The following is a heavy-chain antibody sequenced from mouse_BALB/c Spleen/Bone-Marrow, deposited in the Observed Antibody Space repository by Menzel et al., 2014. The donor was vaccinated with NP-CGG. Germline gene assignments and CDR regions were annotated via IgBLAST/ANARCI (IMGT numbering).Heavy chain of an antibody. V-gene: IGHV1-18*01. CDR3: ARGWLLRHYFDY. J-gene: IGHJ2*01. CDR1: GYTFTEYT. D-gene: IGHD2-3*01. CDR2: INPNNGGT. Sequence: EVQLQESGPEPVKPGASVKISCKTSGYTFTEYTMHWVKQSHVKSLEWIGGINPNNGGTSYNQKFKDKATWTVDKSSSTAYMELRSLTSEDSAVYYCARGWLLRHYFDYWGQGTTLTVSS.